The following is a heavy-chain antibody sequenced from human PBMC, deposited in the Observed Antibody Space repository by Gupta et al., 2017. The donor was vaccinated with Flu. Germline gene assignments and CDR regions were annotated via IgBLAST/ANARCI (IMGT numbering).Heavy chain of an antibody. CDR3: ARKGGGHCSGGTCYSFDD. D-gene: IGHD2-15*01. J-gene: IGHJ4*02. CDR1: GVTFSSYA. Sequence: CKASGVTFSSYAINWVRQAPGQGLEWMGGIIPVFGPTNYAQKFQGRVTITADESTSTAYMELSSLRSEDTAVYYCARKGGGHCSGGTCYSFDDWGQGTLVTVSS. V-gene: IGHV1-69*01. CDR2: IIPVFGPT.